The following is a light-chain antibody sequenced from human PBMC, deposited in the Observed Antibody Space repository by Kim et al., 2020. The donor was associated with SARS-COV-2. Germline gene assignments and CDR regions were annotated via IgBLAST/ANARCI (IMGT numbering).Light chain of an antibody. J-gene: IGLJ2*01. V-gene: IGLV2-14*03. Sequence: ITISCTGTNSDLGGHNYISWYQQHPGQAPKLIIYDVTHRPSGVSDRFSGSKSDNTASLTISGLQTADEADYYCSSYAIGSTLEGVFGGGTQLTVL. CDR3: SSYAIGSTLEGV. CDR2: DVT. CDR1: NSDLGGHNY.